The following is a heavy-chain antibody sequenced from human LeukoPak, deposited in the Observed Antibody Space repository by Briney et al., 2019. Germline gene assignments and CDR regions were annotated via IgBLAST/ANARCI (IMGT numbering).Heavy chain of an antibody. CDR3: ARVLAYCGGDCYFSFDI. D-gene: IGHD2-21*01. Sequence: PSETLSLTCTVSGGSISSGSYYWSWIRQPAGKGLEWIGRIYTSGSTNYNPSLKSRVTMSVDTSKNQFSLKLSSVTAADTAVYCCARVLAYCGGDCYFSFDIWGQGTMVTVSS. CDR2: IYTSGST. J-gene: IGHJ3*02. CDR1: GGSISSGSYY. V-gene: IGHV4-61*02.